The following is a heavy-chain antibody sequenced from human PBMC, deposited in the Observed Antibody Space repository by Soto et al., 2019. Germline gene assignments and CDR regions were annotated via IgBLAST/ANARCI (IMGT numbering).Heavy chain of an antibody. CDR2: IYYSGST. CDR1: GGSISSGGYY. Sequence: QVQLQESGPGLVKPSQTLSLTCTVSGGSISSGGYYWSWIRQHPGKGLEWIGYIYYSGSTYYNPSLKSRVTVAVDTSKNQFSLKLSSVTAADTAVYYCARGSTMVRGVISYFDYWGQGTLVTVSS. CDR3: ARGSTMVRGVISYFDY. J-gene: IGHJ4*02. V-gene: IGHV4-31*03. D-gene: IGHD3-10*01.